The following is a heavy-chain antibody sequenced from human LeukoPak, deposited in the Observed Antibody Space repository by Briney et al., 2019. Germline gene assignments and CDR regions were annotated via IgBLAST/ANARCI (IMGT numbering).Heavy chain of an antibody. V-gene: IGHV3-74*01. Sequence: GGSLRLSCVVSGFSLSDYWMHWVRQVPGKGLVWVSRIGPDGSGITYGDSVKGRFTISRDSAKNTLYLQMSSLRAEDAAVYYCTRVLAGRSGLMDVWGRGTTVTVSS. D-gene: IGHD2-8*02. CDR1: GFSLSDYW. J-gene: IGHJ6*02. CDR2: IGPDGSGI. CDR3: TRVLAGRSGLMDV.